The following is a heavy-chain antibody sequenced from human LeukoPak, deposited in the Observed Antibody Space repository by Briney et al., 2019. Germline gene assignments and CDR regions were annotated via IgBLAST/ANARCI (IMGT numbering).Heavy chain of an antibody. J-gene: IGHJ5*02. CDR1: GYTFTNYG. D-gene: IGHD2-15*01. CDR3: AREAKGGWRSWFDP. CDR2: ISAYNGNT. Sequence: GASVKVSCKASGYTFTNYGISWVRQAPGQGLEWTGWISAYNGNTNYAQKLQGRVTMTTDTSTSTAYMELRSLRSDDTAVYYCAREAKGGWRSWFDPWGQGTLVTVSS. V-gene: IGHV1-18*01.